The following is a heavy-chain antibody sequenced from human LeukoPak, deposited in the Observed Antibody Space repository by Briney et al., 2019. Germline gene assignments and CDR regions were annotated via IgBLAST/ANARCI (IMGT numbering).Heavy chain of an antibody. D-gene: IGHD6-19*01. CDR3: AKDLGSSGWYIDY. CDR1: GFTFSSYG. Sequence: GGSLRLSCAASGFTFSSYGIHWVRQAPGKGLEWVSGIGGGDTTYYADSVKGRFTISRDNSKNTLYLQMNSLRAEDTAVYYCAKDLGSSGWYIDYWGQGTLVTVSS. V-gene: IGHV3-23*01. CDR2: IGGGDTT. J-gene: IGHJ4*02.